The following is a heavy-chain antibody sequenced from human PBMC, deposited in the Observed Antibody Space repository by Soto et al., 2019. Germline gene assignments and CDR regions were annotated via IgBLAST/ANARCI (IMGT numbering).Heavy chain of an antibody. D-gene: IGHD6-13*01. J-gene: IGHJ6*02. CDR1: GGTFSSYA. CDR2: IIPIFGTA. CDR3: ARDLVAAHYYYGMDV. Sequence: SVKVSCKASGGTFSSYAISWVRQAPGQGLEWMGGIIPIFGTANYAQKFQGRVTITADESSSTAYMELSSLRSEDTAVYYCARDLVAAHYYYGMDVWGQGTTVTVSS. V-gene: IGHV1-69*13.